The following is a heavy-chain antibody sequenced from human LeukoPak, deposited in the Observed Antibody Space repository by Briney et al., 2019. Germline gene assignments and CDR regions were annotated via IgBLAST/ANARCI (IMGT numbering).Heavy chain of an antibody. Sequence: GGSLRLSCAASGFTFNMYWMSWVRHTPEKGLEWVTNIKEDGSRDYYVDPVEGRFTISRDNAKNILYLEMKSLRAEDSATYYCARDGRGYDSWGQGTLVTVSS. CDR1: GFTFNMYW. CDR3: ARDGRGYDS. CDR2: IKEDGSRD. J-gene: IGHJ5*01. D-gene: IGHD5-12*01. V-gene: IGHV3-7*01.